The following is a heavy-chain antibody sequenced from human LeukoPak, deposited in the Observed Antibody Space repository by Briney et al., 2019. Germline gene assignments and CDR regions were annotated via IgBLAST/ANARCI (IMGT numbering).Heavy chain of an antibody. Sequence: ASVKVSCKASGYTFTSYGISWVRQAPGQGLGLMGWISAYNGNTNYAQKLQGRVTMTTDTSTSTAYMELRSLRSDDTAVYYCARDVVLAVAGTGWYFDLWGRGTLVTVSS. CDR3: ARDVVLAVAGTGWYFDL. J-gene: IGHJ2*01. CDR2: ISAYNGNT. V-gene: IGHV1-18*01. D-gene: IGHD6-19*01. CDR1: GYTFTSYG.